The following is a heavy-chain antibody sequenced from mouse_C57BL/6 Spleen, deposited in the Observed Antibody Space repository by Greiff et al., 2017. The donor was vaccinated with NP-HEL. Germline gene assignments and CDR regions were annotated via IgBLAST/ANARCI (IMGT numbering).Heavy chain of an antibody. D-gene: IGHD4-1*01. J-gene: IGHJ2*01. CDR2: ISYSGST. CDR1: GYSITSGYD. Sequence: EVKVVESGPGMVKPSQSLSLTCTVTGYSITSGYDWHWIRHFPGNKLEWMGYISYSGSTNYNPSLKSRISITHDTSKNHFFLKLNSVTTEDTATYYCARHGGTGFDYWGQGTTLTVSS. V-gene: IGHV3-1*01. CDR3: ARHGGTGFDY.